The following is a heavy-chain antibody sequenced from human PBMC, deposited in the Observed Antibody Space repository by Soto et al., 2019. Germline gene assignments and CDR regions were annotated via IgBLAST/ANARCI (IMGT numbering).Heavy chain of an antibody. Sequence: PSETLSLTCTVSGASISRSYWSWIRRPPGKGLEWIGYIYHSGGTKYNPSLKSRVTISVDTSKNQFSVKLSSVTAADTAVYYCARVWGLDYIDSWGQGTRVTVS. J-gene: IGHJ4*02. D-gene: IGHD7-27*01. V-gene: IGHV4-59*01. CDR2: IYHSGGT. CDR3: ARVWGLDYIDS. CDR1: GASISRSY.